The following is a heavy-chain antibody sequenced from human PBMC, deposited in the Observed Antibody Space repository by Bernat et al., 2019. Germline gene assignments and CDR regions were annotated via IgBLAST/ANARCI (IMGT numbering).Heavy chain of an antibody. CDR3: AKVGGLRFLEWFSMDV. CDR1: GFTVSSNY. Sequence: EVQLVETGGGLIQPGGSLRLSCAASGFTVSSNYMSWVRQAPGKGLEWVSVIYSGGSTYYADSVKGRFTISRDNSKNTLYLQMNSLRAGDTAVYYCAKVGGLRFLEWFSMDVWGQGTTVTVSS. V-gene: IGHV3-53*05. CDR2: IYSGGST. J-gene: IGHJ6*02. D-gene: IGHD3-3*01.